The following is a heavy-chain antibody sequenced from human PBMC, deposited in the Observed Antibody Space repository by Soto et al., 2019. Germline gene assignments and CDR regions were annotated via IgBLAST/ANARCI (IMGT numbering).Heavy chain of an antibody. Sequence: QVQLVQSGAEVKKPGASMKVSCKASGYTFTSYGISWVRQAPGQGLEWMGWISAYNGNTNYAQKLQGRVTMTTDTSTSTAYMELRSLRSDDTAVYYCARDLYCTNGVCYIYYYYMDVWGKGTTVTVSS. V-gene: IGHV1-18*01. CDR1: GYTFTSYG. CDR2: ISAYNGNT. J-gene: IGHJ6*03. CDR3: ARDLYCTNGVCYIYYYYMDV. D-gene: IGHD2-8*01.